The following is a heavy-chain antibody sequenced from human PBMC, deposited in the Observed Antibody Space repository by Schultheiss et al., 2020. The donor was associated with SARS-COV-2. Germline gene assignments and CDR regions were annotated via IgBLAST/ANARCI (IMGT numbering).Heavy chain of an antibody. V-gene: IGHV4-4*02. CDR1: GGSISSSNW. J-gene: IGHJ6*02. CDR2: IYYSGST. Sequence: SETLSLTCAVSGGSISSSNWWSWVRQPPGKGLEWIGYIYYSGSTNYNPSLKSRVTISVDTSKNQFSLKLSSVTAADTAVYYCARDRRRSGYDSRVQTSYYGMDVWGQGTTVTVSS. D-gene: IGHD5-12*01. CDR3: ARDRRRSGYDSRVQTSYYGMDV.